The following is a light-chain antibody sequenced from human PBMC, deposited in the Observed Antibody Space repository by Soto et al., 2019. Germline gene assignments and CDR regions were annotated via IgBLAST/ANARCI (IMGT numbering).Light chain of an antibody. CDR3: QSYDGTLGVSI. CDR2: GNS. CDR1: SSNIGAGYD. J-gene: IGLJ1*01. Sequence: QSVLTQPPSVSGAPGQRVTISCTGSSSNIGAGYDVHWYQQLPGAAPKLLIYGNSNRPSGVPDRFSGSKSGTSASLAITGLQAEDGADFCGQSYDGTLGVSIFGIGTKVTAL. V-gene: IGLV1-40*01.